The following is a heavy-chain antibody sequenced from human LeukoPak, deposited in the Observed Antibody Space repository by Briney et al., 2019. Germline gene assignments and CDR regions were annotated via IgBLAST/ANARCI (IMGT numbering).Heavy chain of an antibody. CDR2: INPNSGGT. CDR3: ARDTHGLLD. D-gene: IGHD3-10*01. CDR1: GYTFTSYG. V-gene: IGHV1-2*02. J-gene: IGHJ4*02. Sequence: GASVKVSCKASGYTFTSYGISWVRQAPGQGLEWMGWINPNSGGTNYAQKFQGRVTMTRDTSISTAYMELSRLRSDDTAVYYCARDTHGLLDWGQGTLVTVSS.